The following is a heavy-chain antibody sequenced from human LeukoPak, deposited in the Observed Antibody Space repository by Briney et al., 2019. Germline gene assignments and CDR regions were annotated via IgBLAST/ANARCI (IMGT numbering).Heavy chain of an antibody. Sequence: GGSLRLTCAASGFVFEESTMHWVRPAPGKGLEWVSLINWDGGTTHYAGSVKGRFTISRDNSKNSLYLQLNSLTSDDTALYYCATGDEDSPMNFYHWGQGTLVTVSS. D-gene: IGHD5-18*01. CDR3: ATGDEDSPMNFYH. CDR2: INWDGGTT. V-gene: IGHV3-43*01. J-gene: IGHJ4*02. CDR1: GFVFEEST.